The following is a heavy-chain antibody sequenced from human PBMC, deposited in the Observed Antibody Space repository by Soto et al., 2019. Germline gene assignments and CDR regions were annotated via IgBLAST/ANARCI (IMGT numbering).Heavy chain of an antibody. CDR2: TYYRSKWHN. D-gene: IGHD2-15*01. V-gene: IGHV6-1*01. CDR1: GDSVSSNSAA. CDR3: ARSEEDSDYYYYGMDV. Sequence: PSQTLSLTCAISGDSVSSNSAAWNWIRQSPSRGLEWLGRTYYRSKWHNDYAESVKSRITINPDTSKNQFSLQLNSVTPEDTAVYYCARSEEDSDYYYYGMDVWGQGTTVTVSS. J-gene: IGHJ6*02.